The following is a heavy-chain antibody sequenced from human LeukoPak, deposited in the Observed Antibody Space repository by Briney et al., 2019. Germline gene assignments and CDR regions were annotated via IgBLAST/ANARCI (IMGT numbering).Heavy chain of an antibody. CDR2: VYHSGST. CDR1: GGSISSSNW. CDR3: ARSTMVRGVRGWFDP. V-gene: IGHV4-4*02. D-gene: IGHD3-10*01. J-gene: IGHJ5*02. Sequence: SGTLSLTCAVSGGSISSSNWWSWVRQPPGKGLEWIGEVYHSGSTNYNPSLKSRVTISVDKSKNQFSLKLSSVTAADTAVYYCARSTMVRGVRGWFDPWGQGTLVTVSS.